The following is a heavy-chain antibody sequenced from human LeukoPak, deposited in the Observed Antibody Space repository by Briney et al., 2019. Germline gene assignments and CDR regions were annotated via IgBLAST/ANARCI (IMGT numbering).Heavy chain of an antibody. D-gene: IGHD6-13*01. CDR2: ISGSGGST. V-gene: IGHV3-23*01. J-gene: IGHJ4*02. Sequence: PGGTLRLSCAASGFTFSSYGMSWVRQAPGKELEWVSAISGSGGSTYYADSVKGRFTISRDNSKNTLYLQMNSLRAEDTAVYYCAKVVIAAAGCFDYWGQGTLVTVSS. CDR1: GFTFSSYG. CDR3: AKVVIAAAGCFDY.